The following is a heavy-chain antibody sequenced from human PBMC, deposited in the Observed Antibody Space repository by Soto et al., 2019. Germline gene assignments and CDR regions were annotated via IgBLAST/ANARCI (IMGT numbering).Heavy chain of an antibody. CDR1: GFTFSDYY. CDR2: ISSSGSTI. Sequence: GGSLRLSCAASGFTFSDYYMSWIRQAPGKGLEWVSYISSSGSTIYYADSVKGRFTISRDNAKNSLYLQMNSLRAEDTAVYYCARVYSAQTNYYYYMDVWGKGTTVTVSS. J-gene: IGHJ6*03. CDR3: ARVYSAQTNYYYYMDV. D-gene: IGHD2-21*01. V-gene: IGHV3-11*01.